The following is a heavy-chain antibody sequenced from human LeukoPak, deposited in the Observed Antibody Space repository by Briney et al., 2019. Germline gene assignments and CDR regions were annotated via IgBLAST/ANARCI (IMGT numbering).Heavy chain of an antibody. V-gene: IGHV1-8*03. D-gene: IGHD2-2*01. CDR2: MNPNSGNT. J-gene: IGHJ4*02. CDR1: GYTFTSYD. Sequence: ASVKVSCKASGYTFTSYDINWVRQATGQGLEWMGWMNPNSGNTGYAQKFQGRVTITRNTSISTAYMELCGLRSEDTAVYYCARGGIYCSSTSCYSYFDYWGQGTLVTVSS. CDR3: ARGGIYCSSTSCYSYFDY.